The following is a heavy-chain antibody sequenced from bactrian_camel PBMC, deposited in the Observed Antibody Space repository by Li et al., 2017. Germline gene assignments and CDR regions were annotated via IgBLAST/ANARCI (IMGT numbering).Heavy chain of an antibody. CDR3: AADPRPGGEGSWCERPGGYEYSY. CDR1: GDIDSANC. Sequence: HVQLVESGGGSVQAGGSLRLSCTASGDIDSANCMGWFRQAPGKEREGVAAILLRGDDTAYADAVKGRFTISQDATKDTVHLQMTRLRPEDTAMYYCAADPRPGGEGSWCERPGGYEYSYWGQGTQVTVS. D-gene: IGHD1*01. CDR2: ILLRGDDT. J-gene: IGHJ4*01. V-gene: IGHV3-3*01.